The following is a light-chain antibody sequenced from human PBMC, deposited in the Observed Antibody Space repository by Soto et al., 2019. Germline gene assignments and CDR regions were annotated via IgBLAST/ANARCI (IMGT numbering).Light chain of an antibody. CDR1: QSFXAR. J-gene: IGKJ5*01. CDR2: DDS. Sequence: IQMTQSASTLSATAGDSVTITCRASQSFXARLVWYQQRPGKAPKLLIXDDSSLESGVPSRFRGSGSGTEFTLTISSLQPDYFATYYCQQYNSYSTSTFGQGTRLEIK. V-gene: IGKV1-5*01. CDR3: QQYNSYSTST.